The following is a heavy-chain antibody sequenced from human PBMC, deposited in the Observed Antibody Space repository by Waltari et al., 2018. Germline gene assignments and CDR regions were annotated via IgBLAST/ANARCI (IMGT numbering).Heavy chain of an antibody. CDR2: CSWNSGSF. J-gene: IGHJ5*02. V-gene: IGHV3-9*01. CDR3: ALSSGWYRRNWFDP. D-gene: IGHD6-19*01. CDR1: GFTFDDYA. Sequence: EVQLVESGGGLVQPGRSLRISCAASGFTFDDYAMHWVRRATGKGLVWGSGCSWNSGSFGCADSVNGRFPISRDNAKNSLYLQMNRLRAEDTALYYCALSSGWYRRNWFDPWGQGPLVTVSS.